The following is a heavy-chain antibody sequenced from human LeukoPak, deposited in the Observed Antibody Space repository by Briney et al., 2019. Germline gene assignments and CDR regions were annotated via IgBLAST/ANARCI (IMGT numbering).Heavy chain of an antibody. CDR2: ISYDGSSK. D-gene: IGHD5-12*01. J-gene: IGHJ4*02. CDR3: ARVTGHSGYDLKY. Sequence: GGSLRLSCAASGFLFSAYDFHWVRQAPGKGLEWVAFISYDGSSKNYAQSVKGRFTISRDNPKNTLYVQMNSLRHEDTAVYYCARVTGHSGYDLKYWGQGALVTVSS. V-gene: IGHV3-30*01. CDR1: GFLFSAYD.